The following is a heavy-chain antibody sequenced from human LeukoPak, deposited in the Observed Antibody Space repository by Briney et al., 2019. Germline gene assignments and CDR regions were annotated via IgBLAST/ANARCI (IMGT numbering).Heavy chain of an antibody. J-gene: IGHJ4*02. CDR1: GFTFSSYA. Sequence: GGSLRLSCAASGFTFSSYAMSWVRQAPGKGLEWVSAISGSGGSTYYADSVKGRFTISRDNSKNTLYLQMNSLRAEDTAVYCCAKGASALRNYYYDSSVVFDYWGQGTLVTVSS. D-gene: IGHD3-22*01. CDR3: AKGASALRNYYYDSSVVFDY. CDR2: ISGSGGST. V-gene: IGHV3-23*01.